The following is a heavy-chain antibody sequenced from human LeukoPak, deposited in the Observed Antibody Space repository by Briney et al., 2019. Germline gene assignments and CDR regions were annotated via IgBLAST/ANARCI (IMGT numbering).Heavy chain of an antibody. D-gene: IGHD3-10*01. Sequence: SETLSLTCAVSDYSISSGYYWGWIRQPPGEGLEWIASIYQSGSTYYNSSLKSRVTISVDTSKNQFSLKLSSVTAADTAVYYCAREGGGSGSYYRSFDYWGQGTVVTVSS. CDR2: IYQSGST. J-gene: IGHJ4*02. V-gene: IGHV4-38-2*02. CDR1: DYSISSGYY. CDR3: AREGGGSGSYYRSFDY.